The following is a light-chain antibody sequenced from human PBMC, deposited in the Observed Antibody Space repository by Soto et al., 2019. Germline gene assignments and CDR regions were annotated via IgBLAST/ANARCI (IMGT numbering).Light chain of an antibody. CDR1: ESIRTW. J-gene: IGKJ1*01. Sequence: DIQMTQSPSTLSASVGDRVTITCRASESIRTWLAWYQHRPGKAPKFLIYDASTLESGAPSRFSGSGSGTEFTLTISSLQPDDFATYYCQQYNSYWTFGQGTKVDIK. CDR3: QQYNSYWT. CDR2: DAS. V-gene: IGKV1-5*01.